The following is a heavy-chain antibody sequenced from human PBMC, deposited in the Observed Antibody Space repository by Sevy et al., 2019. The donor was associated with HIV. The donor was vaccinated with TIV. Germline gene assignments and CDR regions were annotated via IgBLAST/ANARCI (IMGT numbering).Heavy chain of an antibody. V-gene: IGHV3-53*01. J-gene: IGHJ5*02. CDR2: MYSGGGT. Sequence: GGSLRLSCAASGFTVSSNYVSWVRQAPGKGLEWLSIMYSGGGTYYADSVKGRFTISRDNSKNTVYLEMNSLRAEDTAVYYCARFYYGDYSNYFDPWGQGTLVIVSS. D-gene: IGHD4-17*01. CDR3: ARFYYGDYSNYFDP. CDR1: GFTVSSNY.